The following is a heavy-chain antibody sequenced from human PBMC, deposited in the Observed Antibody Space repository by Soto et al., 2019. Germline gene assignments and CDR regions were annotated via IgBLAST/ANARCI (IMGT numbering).Heavy chain of an antibody. J-gene: IGHJ4*02. D-gene: IGHD6-13*01. CDR2: INAGNGNT. V-gene: IGHV1-3*01. CDR1: GYTFTSYA. CDR3: ARVTLSAAGAFDY. Sequence: QVQLVQSGAEVKKPGASVKVSCKASGYTFTSYAMHWVRQAPGQRLEWMGWINAGNGNTKYSQKFQGRVTITRDTSASTAYMELSSLRSEDTAVSYCARVTLSAAGAFDYWGQGTLVTVSS.